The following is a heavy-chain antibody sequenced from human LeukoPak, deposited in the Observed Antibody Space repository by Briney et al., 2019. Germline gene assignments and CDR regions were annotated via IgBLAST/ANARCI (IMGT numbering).Heavy chain of an antibody. V-gene: IGHV1-8*01. CDR2: MNPGSGNT. CDR1: GYSFTTHH. D-gene: IGHD1-1*01. Sequence: ASVKVSCKTSGYSFTTHHINRVRQATGQGFEWMGWMNPGSGNTDYAQKFQGRLSMTWDTSTNTAYMELSSLRSEDTAVYYCARGRPTNLNGIYWGQGTLVTVSS. J-gene: IGHJ4*02. CDR3: ARGRPTNLNGIY.